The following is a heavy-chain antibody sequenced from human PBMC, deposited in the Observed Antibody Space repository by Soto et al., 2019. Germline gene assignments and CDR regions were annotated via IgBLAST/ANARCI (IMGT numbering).Heavy chain of an antibody. CDR3: ARDSGNQLLIDY. CDR2: SIPILDVA. Sequence: QVQLVQSGAEVKKPGSSVRVSCKASGDTFSTYTISWVRQAPGQGVEWLGRSIPILDVANYAQSFQGRVTITADKSTSTAYMELNILRSEDTAVYYCARDSGNQLLIDYWCQGTLVTVSS. V-gene: IGHV1-69*08. J-gene: IGHJ4*02. D-gene: IGHD2-2*01. CDR1: GDTFSTYT.